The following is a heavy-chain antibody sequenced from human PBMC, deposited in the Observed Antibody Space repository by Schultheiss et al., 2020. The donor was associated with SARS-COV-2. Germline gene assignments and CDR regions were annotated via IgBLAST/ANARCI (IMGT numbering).Heavy chain of an antibody. Sequence: SQTLSLTCPVSGGSISSSSYYWGWIRQPPGKGLEWIGSIYYSGSTYYNPSLKSRVTISVDTPKNQFSLKLSSVTAADTAVYYCARAQGVLYYYYGMDVWGQGTTVTVSS. J-gene: IGHJ6*02. D-gene: IGHD3-10*01. CDR2: IYYSGST. CDR1: GGSISSSSYY. CDR3: ARAQGVLYYYYGMDV. V-gene: IGHV4-39*07.